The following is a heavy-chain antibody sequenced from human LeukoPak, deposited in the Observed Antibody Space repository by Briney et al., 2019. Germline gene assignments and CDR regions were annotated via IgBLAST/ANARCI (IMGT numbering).Heavy chain of an antibody. Sequence: SQTLSLTCAISGDSVPSNSSAWNWIRQSPSRGLEWLGRTYYRFKSYNDYAVSVKSRITINPDTSKNQFSLQLNSVTPEDTAVYYCAREYSSGWPTKSRFDPWGQGTLVTVSS. CDR2: TYYRFKSYN. J-gene: IGHJ5*02. V-gene: IGHV6-1*01. CDR3: AREYSSGWPTKSRFDP. CDR1: GDSVPSNSSA. D-gene: IGHD6-19*01.